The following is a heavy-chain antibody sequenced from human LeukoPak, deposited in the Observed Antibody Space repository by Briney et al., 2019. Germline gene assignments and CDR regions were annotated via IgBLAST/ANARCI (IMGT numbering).Heavy chain of an antibody. J-gene: IGHJ4*02. CDR2: IIPIFGTA. CDR1: GGTFSSYA. Sequence: GASVKVSCKASGGTFSSYAISWVRQAPGQGLEWMGGIIPIFGTANYAQKFQGRVTITADKSTSTAYMELSSLRSEDTAVYYCAREGSSWYRNYFDYWGQGTLVTVSS. V-gene: IGHV1-69*06. CDR3: AREGSSWYRNYFDY. D-gene: IGHD1-1*01.